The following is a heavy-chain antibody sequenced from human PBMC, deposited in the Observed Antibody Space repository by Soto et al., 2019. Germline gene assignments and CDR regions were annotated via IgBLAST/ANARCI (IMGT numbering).Heavy chain of an antibody. CDR2: ISGSGGST. Sequence: GGSLRLSCAASGFTFSTYAMTWVRQPPGKGLEWVSGISGSGGSTYYADSVKGRFTISRDNSKNTLYLQMNSLRAEDTSVYYCANQIATRFYYYGMDVWGQGTTVTVSS. CDR3: ANQIATRFYYYGMDV. J-gene: IGHJ6*02. CDR1: GFTFSTYA. D-gene: IGHD5-12*01. V-gene: IGHV3-23*01.